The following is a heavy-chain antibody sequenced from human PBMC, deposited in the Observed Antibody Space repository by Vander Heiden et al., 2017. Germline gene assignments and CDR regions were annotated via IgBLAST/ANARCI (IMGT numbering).Heavy chain of an antibody. CDR2: ISYDGRKE. CDR1: GIGFSYFG. Sequence: LQLVESGGGVVQSETSLRLSCTASGIGFSYFGIHWVRQAPGKGLEWVELISYDGRKEYYADSVKGRFTISRDNSKNTVYLQMNSLRIKDTAVYYCAKQPSAAEDWLHPWGQGTLVTVSS. D-gene: IGHD6-13*01. CDR3: AKQPSAAEDWLHP. V-gene: IGHV3-30*18. J-gene: IGHJ5*02.